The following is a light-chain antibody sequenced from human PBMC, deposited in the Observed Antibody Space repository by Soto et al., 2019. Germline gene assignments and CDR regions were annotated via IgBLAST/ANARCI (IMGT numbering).Light chain of an antibody. CDR3: ATWDDSLSAAV. Sequence: QSVLTQPPSASGTPGQRVTISCSGGSSNIEGNFVYWYQQLPGAAPKLLIYRTDQRPSGVPDRFSGSKSGTSASLAISGLRSEDEADYFCATWDDSLSAAVFGGGTKLTVL. V-gene: IGLV1-47*01. CDR1: SSNIEGNF. CDR2: RTD. J-gene: IGLJ7*01.